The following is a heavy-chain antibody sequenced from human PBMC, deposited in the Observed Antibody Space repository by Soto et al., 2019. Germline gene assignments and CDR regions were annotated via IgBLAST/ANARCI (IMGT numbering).Heavy chain of an antibody. CDR2: IDPSDRTT. Sequence: GASVKVSCKASGYTFTSFYIHWVRQAPGQGLEWMGIIDPSDRTTNYAQKFQGRVTMTRDTSTSTVYMELSSLRSEDTAVYYCTRVYGSGTQNFYYGMDFWGQGTTVTVAS. CDR1: GYTFTSFY. J-gene: IGHJ6*02. D-gene: IGHD3-10*01. V-gene: IGHV1-46*03. CDR3: TRVYGSGTQNFYYGMDF.